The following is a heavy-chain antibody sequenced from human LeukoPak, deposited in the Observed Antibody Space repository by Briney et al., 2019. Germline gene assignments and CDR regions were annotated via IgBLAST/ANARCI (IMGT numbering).Heavy chain of an antibody. D-gene: IGHD2-15*01. CDR2: INHSGST. CDR1: GGSFSGYY. Sequence: SSETLSLTCAVYGGSFSGYYWSWIRQPPGKGLEWIGEINHSGSTNYNPSLKSRVTISVDTSKNQLSLTVSSVTAADTAVYYCASALGGYYHDFYMGVWGNGTTVTVSS. J-gene: IGHJ6*03. CDR3: ASALGGYYHDFYMGV. V-gene: IGHV4-34*01.